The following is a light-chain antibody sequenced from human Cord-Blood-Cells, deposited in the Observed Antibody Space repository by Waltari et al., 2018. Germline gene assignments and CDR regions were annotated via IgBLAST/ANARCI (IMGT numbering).Light chain of an antibody. Sequence: QSVLTQPPSVSGAPGQRVTISCTESSSNIGAGYDVHWYQQLPGTAPKLLFYGNSNRPSGVPDRFSGSKSGTSASLAITGLQAEDEADYYCQSYDSSLSGSVFGGGTKLTVL. CDR3: QSYDSSLSGSV. J-gene: IGLJ2*01. CDR2: GNS. V-gene: IGLV1-40*01. CDR1: SSNIGAGYD.